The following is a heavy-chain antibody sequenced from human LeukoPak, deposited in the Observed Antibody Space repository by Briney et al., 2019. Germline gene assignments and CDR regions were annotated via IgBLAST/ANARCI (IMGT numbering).Heavy chain of an antibody. D-gene: IGHD2-2*01. J-gene: IGHJ5*02. CDR1: GYTFTSYG. CDR3: ARDLYCSSTSCPLGWWFDP. V-gene: IGHV1-18*01. CDR2: ISAYDGNT. Sequence: ASVKVSCKASGYTFTSYGISWVRQAPGQGLEWMGWISAYDGNTNYAQKLQGRVTMTTDTSTSTAYMELRSLRSDDTAVYYCARDLYCSSTSCPLGWWFDPWGQGTLVTVSS.